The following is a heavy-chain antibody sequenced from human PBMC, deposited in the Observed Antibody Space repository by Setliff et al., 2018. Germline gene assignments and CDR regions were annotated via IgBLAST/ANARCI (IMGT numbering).Heavy chain of an antibody. CDR1: GFTFSDYY. J-gene: IGHJ4*02. CDR2: ISSSGSLI. D-gene: IGHD6-19*01. Sequence: GGSLRLSCATSGFTFSDYYMSWIRQTPGKGLEWVAYISSSGSLIYYPDSVKGRFTISRDNAKKSVDLQMNSLRAEDTAVYYCATKAVAGAGGQGTLVTVSS. CDR3: ATKAVAGA. V-gene: IGHV3-11*01.